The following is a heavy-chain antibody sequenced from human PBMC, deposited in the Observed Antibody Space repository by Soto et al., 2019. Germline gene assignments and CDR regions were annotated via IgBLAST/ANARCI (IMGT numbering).Heavy chain of an antibody. Sequence: QLQLQESGPGLLKPSETLSLTCTVSGGSITSSTFSWGWIRQPPGKGLEWLGSIYYSGSTYYNPSLQGRVTLSVDTSKNQLSLKLKSVTAADTAVYYCAGPGDCSGGTCHENWFDPWGQGSLVTVSS. D-gene: IGHD2-15*01. V-gene: IGHV4-39*01. CDR1: GGSITSSTFS. CDR3: AGPGDCSGGTCHENWFDP. J-gene: IGHJ5*02. CDR2: IYYSGST.